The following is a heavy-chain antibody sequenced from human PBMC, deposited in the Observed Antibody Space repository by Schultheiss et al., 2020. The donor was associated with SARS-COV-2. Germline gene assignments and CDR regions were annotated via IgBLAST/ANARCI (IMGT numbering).Heavy chain of an antibody. CDR1: GFTFSSYA. CDR2: ISYDGSNK. J-gene: IGHJ3*02. D-gene: IGHD3-3*01. Sequence: GGSLRLSCAASGFTFSSYAMHWVRQAPGKGLEWVAVISYDGSNKYYADSVKGRFTISRDNSKNTLYLQMNSLRAEDTAVYYSAKDHAWVGYDFWSGQAFDIWGQGTMVTVSS. V-gene: IGHV3-30*07. CDR3: AKDHAWVGYDFWSGQAFDI.